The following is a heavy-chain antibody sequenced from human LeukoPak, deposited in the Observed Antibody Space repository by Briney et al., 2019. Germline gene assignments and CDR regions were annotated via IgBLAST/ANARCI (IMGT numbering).Heavy chain of an antibody. CDR1: GYTFTGYY. V-gene: IGHV1-2*02. CDR2: INPNSGGT. J-gene: IGHJ3*02. CDR3: ARWSPGYDAFDI. Sequence: ASVTVSCKASGYTFTGYYMHWVRQAPGQGLEWMGWINPNSGGTNYAQKFQGRVTITRATSISTAYMELSRLRSDDTAVYYCARWSPGYDAFDIWGQGTMVTVSS. D-gene: IGHD3-3*01.